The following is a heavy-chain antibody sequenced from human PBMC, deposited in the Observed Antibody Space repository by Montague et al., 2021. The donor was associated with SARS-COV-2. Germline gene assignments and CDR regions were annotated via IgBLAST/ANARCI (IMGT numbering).Heavy chain of an antibody. V-gene: IGHV4-59*01. Sequence: SETLSLTCTVSGGSISGYYWTWIRQPPGKGLEWLGHIYYTGSTKYNPSPRSRATISIDTPKNQFSLKLRSVTAADTAVYFCAGAHTTSFIANCVNYFDYWGQGALFTVST. CDR3: AGAHTTSFIANCVNYFDY. CDR2: IYYTGST. J-gene: IGHJ4*02. CDR1: GGSISGYY. D-gene: IGHD2-2*01.